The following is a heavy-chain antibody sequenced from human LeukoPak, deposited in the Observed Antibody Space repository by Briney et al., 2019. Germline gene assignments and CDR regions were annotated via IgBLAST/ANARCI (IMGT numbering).Heavy chain of an antibody. J-gene: IGHJ3*01. CDR2: IYSGGTT. V-gene: IGHV3-53*01. D-gene: IGHD3-22*01. Sequence: PGGSLRLSCAASGFTVSTNCMTWVRQAPGKGLEWVSTIYSGGTTYYADSVMGRFTISRDNAENTLYLQMNSLRAEDTAVYYCARGWVPSDITMNWGQGTMVTVSS. CDR1: GFTVSTNC. CDR3: ARGWVPSDITMN.